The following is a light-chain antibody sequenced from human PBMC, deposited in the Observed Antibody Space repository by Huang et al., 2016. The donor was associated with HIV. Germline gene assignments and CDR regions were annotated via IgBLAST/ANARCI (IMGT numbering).Light chain of an antibody. CDR2: GAS. Sequence: EIVMTQSPATLSVSPGERATLSCRASQRVSTNLAGYQQKPGQAPRLLSYGASTRATGNPERFSGSGSGTEFTLTISSLQSEDFAIYYCQQYNNWPWTFGQGTKVEIK. V-gene: IGKV3-15*01. J-gene: IGKJ1*01. CDR1: QRVSTN. CDR3: QQYNNWPWT.